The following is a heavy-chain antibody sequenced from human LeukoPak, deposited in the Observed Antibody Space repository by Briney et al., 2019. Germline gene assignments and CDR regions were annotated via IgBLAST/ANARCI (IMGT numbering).Heavy chain of an antibody. J-gene: IGHJ3*02. CDR2: IYYSGTT. Sequence: TSETLSLTCTVSGGSISNYYWNWIRQPPGKGLEWIGYIYYSGTTNYNPSLKSRVSMSVDTSKNQFSLQLNSVTPEDTAIYYCARGGLISLANTPLGAFDMWGQGTMVSVSS. CDR3: ARGGLISLANTPLGAFDM. D-gene: IGHD3/OR15-3a*01. CDR1: GGSISNYY. V-gene: IGHV4-59*12.